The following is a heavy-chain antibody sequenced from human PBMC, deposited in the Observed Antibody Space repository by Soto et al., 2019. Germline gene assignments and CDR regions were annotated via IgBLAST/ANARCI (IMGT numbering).Heavy chain of an antibody. Sequence: GEPLKISCKGSGYSFTSYWIGWVRQMPGKGLEWMGIIYPGDSDTRYSPSFQGQVTISADKSISTAYLQWSSLKASDTAMYYCARPGSRDGYNAAFDIWGQGTMVTVSS. D-gene: IGHD5-12*01. CDR2: IYPGDSDT. CDR3: ARPGSRDGYNAAFDI. V-gene: IGHV5-51*01. CDR1: GYSFTSYW. J-gene: IGHJ3*02.